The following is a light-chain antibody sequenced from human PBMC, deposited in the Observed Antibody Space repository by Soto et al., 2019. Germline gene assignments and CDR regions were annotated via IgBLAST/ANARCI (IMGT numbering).Light chain of an antibody. J-gene: IGKJ4*01. CDR2: DAS. CDR3: QQYGSSPLT. CDR1: QSLSSSY. V-gene: IGKV3-20*01. Sequence: EIVLTQSPGTLSLSPGERATLSCRASQSLSSSYLAWYQQKPGQAPRLLIYDASSRATGIPDRFSGSGSGTDFTLSMSRVEPEEYAVYYCQQYGSSPLTFGGGTKVEIK.